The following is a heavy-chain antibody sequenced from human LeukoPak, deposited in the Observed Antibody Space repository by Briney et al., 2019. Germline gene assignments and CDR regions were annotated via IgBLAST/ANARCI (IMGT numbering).Heavy chain of an antibody. CDR1: GFTFSSYS. Sequence: GGSLRLSCAASGFTFSSYSMNWVRQAPGKGLEWVSSISSSSSYIYYADSVKGRLTISRDNAKNSLYLQMNSLRAEDTAVYYCAYCSSTSCYARYYYYMDVWGKGTTVTVSS. V-gene: IGHV3-21*01. CDR2: ISSSSSYI. D-gene: IGHD2-2*01. J-gene: IGHJ6*03. CDR3: AYCSSTSCYARYYYYMDV.